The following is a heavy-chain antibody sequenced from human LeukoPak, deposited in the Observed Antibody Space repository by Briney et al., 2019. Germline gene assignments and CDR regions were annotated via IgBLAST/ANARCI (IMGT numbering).Heavy chain of an antibody. CDR3: AKPDHYDSSGSPY. J-gene: IGHJ4*02. CDR1: GFTFSSYA. D-gene: IGHD3-22*01. CDR2: ISGSGGST. V-gene: IGHV3-23*01. Sequence: GGSLRLSCAASGFTFSSYAMSWVRQAPGKGLEWVSAISGSGGSTYYADSVKGRFTISRDNSENTLYLQMNSLRAEDTAVYYCAKPDHYDSSGSPYWGQGTLVTVSS.